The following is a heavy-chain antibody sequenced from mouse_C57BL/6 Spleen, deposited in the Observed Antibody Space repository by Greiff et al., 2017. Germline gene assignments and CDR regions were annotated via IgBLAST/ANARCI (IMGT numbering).Heavy chain of an antibody. Sequence: EVMLVESGAELVRPGASVKLSCTASGFNIKDDYMHWVKQRPEQGLEWIGWIDPENGDTEYASKFQGKATITADTSSNTAYLQLSSLTSEDTAVYYCTTRSTMVTTRKFAYWGQGTLVTVSA. D-gene: IGHD2-2*01. V-gene: IGHV14-4*01. CDR1: GFNIKDDY. CDR2: IDPENGDT. CDR3: TTRSTMVTTRKFAY. J-gene: IGHJ3*01.